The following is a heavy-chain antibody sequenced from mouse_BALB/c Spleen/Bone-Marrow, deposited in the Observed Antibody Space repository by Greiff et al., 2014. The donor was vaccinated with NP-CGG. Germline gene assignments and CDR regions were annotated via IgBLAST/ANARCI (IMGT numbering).Heavy chain of an antibody. CDR1: GFNIKDTY. Sequence: VQLQQSGAELVKPGASVKLSCTASGFNIKDTYMHWVKQRPEQGLEWIGRIDPANGNTKYDPKFQGEATITADTSSNTAYLRLSSLTSEDTAVYYCARYYYGSSYFDYWGQGTTLTVSS. V-gene: IGHV14-3*02. D-gene: IGHD1-1*01. CDR3: ARYYYGSSYFDY. CDR2: IDPANGNT. J-gene: IGHJ2*01.